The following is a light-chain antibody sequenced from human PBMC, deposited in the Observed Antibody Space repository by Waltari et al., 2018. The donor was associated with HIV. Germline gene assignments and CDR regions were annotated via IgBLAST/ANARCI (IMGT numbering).Light chain of an antibody. CDR2: AVS. CDR3: LQDYNYPPT. Sequence: AIQMTQSPSSLSASVGDKVTITCRASQGVKSDLGWYQQRPGKAPNLLIYAVSSLQTGVPSRFSGSGSGTTFTHTISSLQPEDFATYYCLQDYNYPPTFGQGTKV. CDR1: QGVKSD. V-gene: IGKV1-6*01. J-gene: IGKJ1*01.